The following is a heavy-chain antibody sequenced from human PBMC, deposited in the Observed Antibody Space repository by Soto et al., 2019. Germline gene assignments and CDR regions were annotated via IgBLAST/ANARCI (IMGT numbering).Heavy chain of an antibody. J-gene: IGHJ5*02. CDR2: ISYDGSNK. CDR3: ARDTTPWEYNQNWFDP. V-gene: IGHV3-30-3*01. CDR1: GFTFSSYA. D-gene: IGHD1-20*01. Sequence: GGSLRLSCAASGFTFSSYAMHWVRQAPGKGLEWVAVISYDGSNKYYADSVKGRFTISRDNSKNTRYLQMNSLRPEDTAVYYCARDTTPWEYNQNWFDPWGQGTLVTVSS.